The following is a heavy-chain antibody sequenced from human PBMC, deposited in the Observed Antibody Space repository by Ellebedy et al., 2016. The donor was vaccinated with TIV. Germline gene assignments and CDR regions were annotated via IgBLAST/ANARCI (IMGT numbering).Heavy chain of an antibody. J-gene: IGHJ4*02. Sequence: GESLKISCQTSGYNFTYYWIGWVRQMPGKGLEWMGVTYPGDSRTKYSPSLQGQVTISADRSINTAYLHWSGLKASDTAMYYCAVGDALTGSFDYWGQGTLVTVSS. V-gene: IGHV5-51*01. CDR1: GYNFTYYW. CDR2: TYPGDSRT. CDR3: AVGDALTGSFDY. D-gene: IGHD3-9*01.